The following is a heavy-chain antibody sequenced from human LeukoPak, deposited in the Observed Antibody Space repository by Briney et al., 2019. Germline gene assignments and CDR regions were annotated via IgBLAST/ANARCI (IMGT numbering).Heavy chain of an antibody. CDR3: AKGRLVDYGGLIYY. CDR2: ITGSGNTA. D-gene: IGHD4-23*01. Sequence: GGSLRLSCAASGFTFSTYAMSWVRQAPGKGLEWVSIITGSGNTAYYADSVKGRFTISRDNSNNTLYVQMNSLGVEDTAVYYCAKGRLVDYGGLIYYWGQGTLVTVSS. V-gene: IGHV3-23*01. CDR1: GFTFSTYA. J-gene: IGHJ4*02.